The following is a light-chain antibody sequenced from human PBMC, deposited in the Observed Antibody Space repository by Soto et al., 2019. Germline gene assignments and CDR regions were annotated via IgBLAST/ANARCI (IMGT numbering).Light chain of an antibody. CDR2: ATS. CDR1: QSVSNRY. J-gene: IGKJ1*01. CDR3: QQSGNS. Sequence: DIVLTQSPGTLSLSPGERATLSCRASQSVSNRYLAWYQQKPGQAPRLLIYATSNRATGIPDRFSGSGSGTGFTLTISRLETEDFAVYYCQQSGNSFGQGTKV. V-gene: IGKV3-20*01.